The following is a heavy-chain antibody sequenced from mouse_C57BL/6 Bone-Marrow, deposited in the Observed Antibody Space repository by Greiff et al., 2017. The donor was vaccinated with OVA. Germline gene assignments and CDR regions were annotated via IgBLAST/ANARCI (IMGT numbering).Heavy chain of an antibody. V-gene: IGHV14-3*01. CDR3: ARGGYGGSYGYWYFDV. J-gene: IGHJ1*03. CDR1: GFNITNTY. D-gene: IGHD1-1*01. Sequence: VQLQQSVAELVRPGASVTLSCTASGFNITNTYMHWVKQRPEHGLEWIGRIDPATGNTKYAPKFQGKAILTADTSSNTAYLQVSSLTSEDTAVYYCARGGYGGSYGYWYFDVWGTGTTVTVSS. CDR2: IDPATGNT.